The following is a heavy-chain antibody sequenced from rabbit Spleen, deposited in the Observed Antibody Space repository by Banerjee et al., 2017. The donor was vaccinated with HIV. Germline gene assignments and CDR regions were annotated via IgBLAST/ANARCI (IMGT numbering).Heavy chain of an antibody. CDR2: IYAGSSGNT. CDR3: ARDTSTSFSTYGMDL. J-gene: IGHJ6*01. CDR1: GVSLIDKDV. D-gene: IGHD1-1*01. Sequence: EQLEESGGGRVKLEGSLTLTGKASGVSLIDKDVMGWVRQAPGKGLEWIACIYAGSSGNTYSATWAKGRFTISKTSPTTVTLQMTSLTAADTATYFCARDTSTSFSTYGMDLWGPGTLVTVS. V-gene: IGHV1S45*01.